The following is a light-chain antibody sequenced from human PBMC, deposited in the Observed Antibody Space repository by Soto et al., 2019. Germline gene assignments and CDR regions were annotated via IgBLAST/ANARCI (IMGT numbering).Light chain of an antibody. CDR3: QQYNRYWT. CDR2: KAS. J-gene: IGKJ1*01. Sequence: DIQMTQSPSTLSASVGDRITISCRASQSVGTWVAWYQQKPGKAPNVLIYKASTLHSGVPSRFNGTGSGTEFTLTISSLQPDDSATYYCQQYNRYWTFGQGTKVEIK. V-gene: IGKV1-5*03. CDR1: QSVGTW.